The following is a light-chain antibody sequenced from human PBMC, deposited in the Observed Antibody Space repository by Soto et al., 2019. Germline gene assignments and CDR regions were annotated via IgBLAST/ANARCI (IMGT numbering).Light chain of an antibody. CDR2: DTS. CDR3: QRRCNWPPVT. CDR1: QSVSSN. Sequence: EIVMTQSPATLSVSPGERATLSCRASQSVSSNLAWYQQKPGQAPRLLIYDTSSRATGIPARFSGSGSGTDFTLTISSLEPEDFAIYYCQRRCNWPPVTFGGGNKVDIK. J-gene: IGKJ4*01. V-gene: IGKV3-11*01.